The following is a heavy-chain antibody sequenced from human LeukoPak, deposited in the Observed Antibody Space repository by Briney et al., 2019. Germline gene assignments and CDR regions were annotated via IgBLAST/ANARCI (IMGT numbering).Heavy chain of an antibody. CDR1: RGTFSSYA. CDR3: ARAVSEYQLLYDWFDP. D-gene: IGHD2-2*02. V-gene: IGHV1-69*05. J-gene: IGHJ5*02. Sequence: SVKVSCKASRGTFSSYAISWVRQAPGQGLEWMGGIIPIFGTANYAQKFQGRVTITTDESTSTAYMELSSLRSEDTAVYYCARAVSEYQLLYDWFDPWGQGTLVTVSS. CDR2: IIPIFGTA.